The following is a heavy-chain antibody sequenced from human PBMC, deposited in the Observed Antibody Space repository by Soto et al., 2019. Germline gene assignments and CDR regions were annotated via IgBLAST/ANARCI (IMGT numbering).Heavy chain of an antibody. J-gene: IGHJ5*02. Sequence: ASVKVSCKASGYTFTSYGISWVRQAPGQGLEWMGWISAYNGNTNYAQKLQGRVTMTTDTSTSTAYMELRSLRSDDTAVYYCARVGNDFWSGINWFDPWGQGTLVTAPQ. V-gene: IGHV1-18*01. CDR1: GYTFTSYG. CDR3: ARVGNDFWSGINWFDP. CDR2: ISAYNGNT. D-gene: IGHD3-3*01.